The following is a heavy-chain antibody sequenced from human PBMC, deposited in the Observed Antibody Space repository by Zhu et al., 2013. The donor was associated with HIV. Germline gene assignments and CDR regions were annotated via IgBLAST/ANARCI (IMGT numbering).Heavy chain of an antibody. CDR2: IYHSGST. CDR3: ARTDIVVVVAATARLHYYYMDV. V-gene: IGHV4-30-2*01. J-gene: IGHJ6*03. D-gene: IGHD2-15*01. Sequence: QVQLQESGSGLVKPSQTLSLTCAVSGGSISSGGYSWSWIRQPPGKGLEWIGYIYHSGSTYYNPSLKSRVTISVDTSKNQFSLKLSSVTAADTAVYYCARTDIVVVVAATARLHYYYMDVWGKGTTVTVSS. CDR1: GGSISSGGYS.